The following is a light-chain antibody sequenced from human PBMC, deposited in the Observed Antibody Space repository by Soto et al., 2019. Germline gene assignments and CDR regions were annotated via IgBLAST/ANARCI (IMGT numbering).Light chain of an antibody. CDR3: SSYTSSSTYV. CDR2: DVS. J-gene: IGLJ1*01. Sequence: QSVLTQPASVSGSPGQSITISCTGTSSDVANYNYISWYQQHPGKAPKLIIHDVSNRPSGISYRFSGSESGNTASLTISGLQAEDEADYYCSSYTSSSTYVFGSGTKVTVL. V-gene: IGLV2-14*01. CDR1: SSDVANYNY.